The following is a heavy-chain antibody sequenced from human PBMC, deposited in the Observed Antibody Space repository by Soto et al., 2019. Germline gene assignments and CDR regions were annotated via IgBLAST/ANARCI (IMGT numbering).Heavy chain of an antibody. D-gene: IGHD3-22*01. J-gene: IGHJ1*01. CDR2: ISGSGGNT. CDR1: GFTFSSYA. CDR3: AKGTDSSGYIFQD. V-gene: IGHV3-23*01. Sequence: EVQLLESGGGLVQPGGSLRLSCAASGFTFSSYAMTWVRQAPGKGLEWVSVISGSGGNTYYADSVKGRFTISRDNSKNTLYLQMSSLRAEDTAVYYCAKGTDSSGYIFQDWGQGTLVTVSS.